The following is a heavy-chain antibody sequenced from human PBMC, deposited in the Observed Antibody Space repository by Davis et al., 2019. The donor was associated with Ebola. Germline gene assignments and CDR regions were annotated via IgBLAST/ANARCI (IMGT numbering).Heavy chain of an antibody. CDR1: GGSFSGYY. D-gene: IGHD3-22*01. CDR2: INHSGST. CDR3: AKRRYYYDSSGYYPTYFDY. V-gene: IGHV4-34*01. Sequence: PSETLSLTCAVYGGSFSGYYWSWIRQPPGKGLEWIGEINHSGSTNYNPSLKSRVTISVDTSKNQFSLKLSSVTAADTAVYYCAKRRYYYDSSGYYPTYFDYWGQGTLVTVSS. J-gene: IGHJ4*02.